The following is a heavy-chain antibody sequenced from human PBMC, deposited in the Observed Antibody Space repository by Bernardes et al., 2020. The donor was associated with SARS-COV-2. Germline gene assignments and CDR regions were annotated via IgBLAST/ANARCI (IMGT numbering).Heavy chain of an antibody. D-gene: IGHD2-15*01. CDR3: GRGYCSGGTCYGFWFDP. Sequence: GGSLRLSCAASGFTFSTYWIHWVRQAPGKGLEWVSRINPDGSTKNYADSVKGRFTVSRENAKNTVYLQMNSLRDEDTAVYYCGRGYCSGGTCYGFWFDPWGQGTLVTVSS. CDR2: INPDGSTK. J-gene: IGHJ5*02. V-gene: IGHV3-74*01. CDR1: GFTFSTYW.